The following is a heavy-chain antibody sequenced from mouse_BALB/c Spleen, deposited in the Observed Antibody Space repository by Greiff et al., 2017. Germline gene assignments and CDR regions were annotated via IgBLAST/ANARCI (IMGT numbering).Heavy chain of an antibody. V-gene: IGHV1-20*02. D-gene: IGHD1-1*01. CDR1: GYSFTGYF. CDR2: INPYNGDT. CDR3: ARSGYYGRGAWFAY. Sequence: EVKLVESGPELVKPGASVKISCKASGYSFTGYFMNWVMQSHGKSLEWIGRINPYNGDTFYNQKFKGKATLTVDKSSSTAHMELRSLASEDSAVYYCARSGYYGRGAWFAYWGQGTLVTVSA. J-gene: IGHJ3*01.